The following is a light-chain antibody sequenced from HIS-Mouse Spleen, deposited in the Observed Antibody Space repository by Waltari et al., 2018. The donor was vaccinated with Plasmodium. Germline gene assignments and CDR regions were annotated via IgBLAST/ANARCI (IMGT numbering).Light chain of an antibody. Sequence: SYELTQPPAVSVSPGLRARIICSGAVLQKTYAYSDQQKSGQAPVLVIYEDSKRTSGIPERFSGSSSGTMATLTISGAQVEDEADYYCYSTDSSGNHRVFGGGTKLTVL. CDR1: VLQKTY. V-gene: IGLV3-10*01. CDR2: EDS. CDR3: YSTDSSGNHRV. J-gene: IGLJ3*02.